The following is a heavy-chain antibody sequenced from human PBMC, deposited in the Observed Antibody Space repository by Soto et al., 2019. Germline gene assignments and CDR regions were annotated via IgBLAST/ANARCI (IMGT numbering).Heavy chain of an antibody. CDR2: TYYRSKWYN. CDR1: GDSVSINSAA. J-gene: IGHJ6*02. D-gene: IGHD3-3*01. CDR3: ARGGSITIFGVVRYYGMDV. Sequence: PSQTLSLTCAISGDSVSINSAAWNLISQSPSIGLDCLGRTYYRSKWYNDYAVSVKSRITINPDTSKNQFSLQLNSVTPEDTAVYYCARGGSITIFGVVRYYGMDVWGQGTTVTVSS. V-gene: IGHV6-1*01.